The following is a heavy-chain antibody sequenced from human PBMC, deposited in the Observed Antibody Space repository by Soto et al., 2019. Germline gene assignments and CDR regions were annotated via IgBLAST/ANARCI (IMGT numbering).Heavy chain of an antibody. J-gene: IGHJ4*02. CDR3: ARDPEIFDY. CDR1: GYTFNTYY. CDR2: IHPSGGGT. Sequence: GASVKVSCKPSGYTFNTYYLHWVRQAPGQALEWMGVIHPSGGGTTYAQKFLGRVTVTRDTSTSTVFMELSSLRSDDTAVYYCARDPEIFDYWGQGTLVTVSS. V-gene: IGHV1-46*02.